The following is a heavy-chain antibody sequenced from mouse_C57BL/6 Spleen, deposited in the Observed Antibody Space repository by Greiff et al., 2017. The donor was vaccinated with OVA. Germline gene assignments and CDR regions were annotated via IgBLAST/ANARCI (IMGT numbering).Heavy chain of an antibody. Sequence: VKLQESGPELVKPGASVKISCKASGYAFSSSWMNWVKQRPGQGLEWIGRIYPGDGDTNYNGKFKGKATLTADKSSSTAYMQLSSLTSEDAAVDFCAREGRLRYWGQGTTLTVSA. CDR2: IYPGDGDT. CDR1: GYAFSSSW. CDR3: AREGRLRY. D-gene: IGHD1-1*01. J-gene: IGHJ2*01. V-gene: IGHV1-82*01.